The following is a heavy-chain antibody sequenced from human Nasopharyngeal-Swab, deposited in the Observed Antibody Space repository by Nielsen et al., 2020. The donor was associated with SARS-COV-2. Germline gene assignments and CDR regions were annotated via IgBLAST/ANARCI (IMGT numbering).Heavy chain of an antibody. D-gene: IGHD4-17*01. CDR3: AQDDDYGDYGVEFCAF. CDR2: IGTGGGRA. J-gene: IGHJ4*02. CDR1: GFNFRHYA. V-gene: IGHV3-23*03. Sequence: GESLKISCTASGFNFRHYAMSWVRLAPGKGLEWVSGIGTGGGRADYADSVKGRFTISRDNSKNTLYLQLNSLRVEDTAVYYCAQDDDYGDYGVEFCAFWGPGTLVTVSS.